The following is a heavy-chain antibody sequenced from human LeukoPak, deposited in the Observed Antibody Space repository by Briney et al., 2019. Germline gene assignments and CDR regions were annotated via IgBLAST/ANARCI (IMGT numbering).Heavy chain of an antibody. CDR1: GFTFSSYA. CDR3: ARDPGAFGGSYYDY. V-gene: IGHV3-23*01. CDR2: ITISGDNT. Sequence: GGSLRLSCAASGFTFSSYAMGWVRQAPGKGLQRISGITISGDNTYYADSVKGRFTISRDNAKNSLYLQMNSLRDEDTAVYYCARDPGAFGGSYYDYWGQGTLVTVSS. J-gene: IGHJ4*02. D-gene: IGHD1-26*01.